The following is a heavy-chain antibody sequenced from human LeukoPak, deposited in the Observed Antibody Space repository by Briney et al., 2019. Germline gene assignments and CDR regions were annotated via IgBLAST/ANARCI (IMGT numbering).Heavy chain of an antibody. V-gene: IGHV3-21*01. CDR3: AKDPYSGNYGNYYYYYMDV. D-gene: IGHD1-26*01. CDR2: ITSSGTYI. CDR1: GFTFSTYI. Sequence: GGSLRLSCAASGFTFSTYIMNWVRQAPGRALEWVSSITSSGTYIFYADSVKGRFTISRDNAKNSLYLQMNSLGPEDTAVYYCAKDPYSGNYGNYYYYYMDVWGKGTTVTISS. J-gene: IGHJ6*03.